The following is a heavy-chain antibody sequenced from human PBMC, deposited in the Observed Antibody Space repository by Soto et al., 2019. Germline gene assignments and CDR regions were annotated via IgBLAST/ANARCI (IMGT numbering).Heavy chain of an antibody. J-gene: IGHJ5*02. V-gene: IGHV2-5*01. CDR1: GFSLTSTGVG. Sequence: QITLKESGPTLVEPTQTLTLTCTFSGFSLTSTGVGVGWIRQPPGKALGWLAIMYWNDEKQYTQSLKSRLTIFNDAYKNRVVLTKTNLDPVVSSSSYCKRCQKLAAPGRYNRFDPWGQGTLVTVSS. CDR2: MYWNDEK. D-gene: IGHD6-25*01. CDR3: KRCQKLAAPGRYNRFDP.